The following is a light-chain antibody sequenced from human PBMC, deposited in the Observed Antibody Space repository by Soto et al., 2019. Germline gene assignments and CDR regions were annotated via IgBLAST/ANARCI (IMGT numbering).Light chain of an antibody. Sequence: QSVRTQPASVSGAPGQASTISCTGTSSDIGDYNYVSWFQQHPGKAPKLMIYDVSNRPSGVSNRFSGSKSGNTASLTISGLQAEDEADYYCSSYTSSSTLDVFGTGTKVTVL. CDR2: DVS. V-gene: IGLV2-14*03. CDR1: SSDIGDYNY. J-gene: IGLJ1*01. CDR3: SSYTSSSTLDV.